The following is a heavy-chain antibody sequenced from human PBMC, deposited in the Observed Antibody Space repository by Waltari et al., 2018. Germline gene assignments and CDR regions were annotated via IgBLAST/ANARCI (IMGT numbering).Heavy chain of an antibody. V-gene: IGHV4-59*08. CDR3: AKFIRLQLDWFDP. D-gene: IGHD4-4*01. CDR2: IYYTGST. J-gene: IGHJ5*02. CDR1: GASISGYY. Sequence: QVQLQESGPGLVKPSETLSLTCTVSGASISGYYWSWIRLSPGKGLEWIGHIYYTGSTNYNPALRSRVTMSIDASKNQFSLKLSSVTAADTAVYYCAKFIRLQLDWFDPWGRGTLVTVSS.